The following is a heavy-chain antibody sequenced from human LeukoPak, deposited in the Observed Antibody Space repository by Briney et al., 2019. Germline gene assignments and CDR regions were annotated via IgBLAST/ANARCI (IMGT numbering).Heavy chain of an antibody. CDR1: AFTFSTYV. V-gene: IGHV3-30*18. J-gene: IGHJ4*02. CDR2: ISYDGNKK. CDR3: VKDLNCGGDCYSAAGH. D-gene: IGHD2-21*02. Sequence: PRGSLTLSCAASAFTFSTYVIHCVRQAPGKGPERVAVISYDGNKKYYVDYVKGRFTISRDNSKNTLYLQMNSLRAEDTAVYYRVKDLNCGGDCYSAAGHWGQGILVTVSS.